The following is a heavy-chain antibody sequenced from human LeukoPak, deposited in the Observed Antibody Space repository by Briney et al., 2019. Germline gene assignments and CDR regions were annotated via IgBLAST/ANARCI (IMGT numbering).Heavy chain of an antibody. J-gene: IGHJ5*02. D-gene: IGHD2-2*01. CDR1: GGTFSSYA. Sequence: ASVKVSCKASGGTFSSYAISWVRQAPGQGLEWMGGIIPIFGTANYAQKFKGKVTITADESTSTAYMELSSLRSEDTAVYYCARYCSSTSCQDPWGQGTLVTVSS. V-gene: IGHV1-69*13. CDR2: IIPIFGTA. CDR3: ARYCSSTSCQDP.